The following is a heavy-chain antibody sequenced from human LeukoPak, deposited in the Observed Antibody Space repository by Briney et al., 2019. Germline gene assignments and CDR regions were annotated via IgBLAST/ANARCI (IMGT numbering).Heavy chain of an antibody. V-gene: IGHV4-34*01. Sequence: SETLSLTCAVYGGSFSGYYWSWIRQPPGKGLEGIGEINHSGSTNYNPSLKSRVTISVDTSKNQFSLKLSSVTAADTAVYYCARAPYYYDSSGPTGFQHWGQGTLVTVSS. CDR3: ARAPYYYDSSGPTGFQH. J-gene: IGHJ1*01. D-gene: IGHD3-22*01. CDR2: INHSGST. CDR1: GGSFSGYY.